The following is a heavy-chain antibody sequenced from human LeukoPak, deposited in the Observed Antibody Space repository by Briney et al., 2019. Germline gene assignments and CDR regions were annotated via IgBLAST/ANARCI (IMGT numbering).Heavy chain of an antibody. D-gene: IGHD6-13*01. Sequence: PGGSLRLSCAASGFTFSSYAMSWVRQAPGKGLEWVSAVSGSGGSTYYADSVKGRFTISRDNSKNTVYLQMNSLRAEDTAVYYCARTAAASIRSFDMWGQGTMVTVSS. V-gene: IGHV3-23*01. CDR2: VSGSGGST. CDR1: GFTFSSYA. J-gene: IGHJ3*02. CDR3: ARTAAASIRSFDM.